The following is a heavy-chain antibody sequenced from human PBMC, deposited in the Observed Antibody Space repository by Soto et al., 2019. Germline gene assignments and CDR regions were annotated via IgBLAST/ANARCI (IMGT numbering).Heavy chain of an antibody. CDR2: TRNKPNSYTT. CDR1: GFTFSDHY. V-gene: IGHV3-72*01. CDR3: AMEGSGPGWT. D-gene: IGHD3-10*01. Sequence: EVQLVESGGGLVQPGGSLRLSCAASGFTFSDHYMDWVRQSPGKGLGWVGRTRNKPNSYTTEYAASVRGRFTISSDDSTNSLYLQMNSLKTEDTAVYYCAMEGSGPGWTWGQGTLVTVSS. J-gene: IGHJ5*02.